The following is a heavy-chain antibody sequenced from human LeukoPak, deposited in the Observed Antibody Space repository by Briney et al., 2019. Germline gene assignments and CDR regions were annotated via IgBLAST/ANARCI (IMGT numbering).Heavy chain of an antibody. Sequence: ASVKVSCKASGYTFTSYGISWVRQAPGQGLEWMGWISAYNGNTNYAQKLQGRVTMTTDTSTSTVYVELRSLRSDDTAVYYCARVGPKRGGKNPAVVGVYYFNYGAREPW. D-gene: IGHD2-15*01. V-gene: IGHV1-18*01. CDR2: ISAYNGNT. J-gene: IGHJ4*02. CDR1: GYTFTSYG. CDR3: ARVGPKRGGKNPAVVGVYYFNY.